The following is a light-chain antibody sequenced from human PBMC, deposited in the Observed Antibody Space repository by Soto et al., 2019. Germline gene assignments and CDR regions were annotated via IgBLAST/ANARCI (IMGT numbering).Light chain of an antibody. V-gene: IGKV3D-15*01. CDR2: YIS. CDR1: QSAGNF. CDR3: QQHNQWPIT. Sequence: ERMITQSPATLSVSPGETASLSCRASQSAGNFLAWYQQKPGQAPRLLIYYISTRATGIPARFSGSGSGTEFTLTINSLQSEDSAVYYCQQHNQWPITFGQGTRLEIK. J-gene: IGKJ5*01.